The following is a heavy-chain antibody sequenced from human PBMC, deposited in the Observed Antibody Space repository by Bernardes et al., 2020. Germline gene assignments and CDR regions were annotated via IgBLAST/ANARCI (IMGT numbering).Heavy chain of an antibody. D-gene: IGHD6-13*01. Sequence: PDRLARTCTLSGGSIRSSYRSWIRQPPGTGLAWIGYIYYSGRTNYNPSLKSRVTISVDTSKNQFSLKLSSVTAADTAVYYCAREGIAADGIDYWGQGTLGTV. CDR1: GGSIRSSY. J-gene: IGHJ4*02. CDR3: AREGIAADGIDY. V-gene: IGHV4-59*01. CDR2: IYYSGRT.